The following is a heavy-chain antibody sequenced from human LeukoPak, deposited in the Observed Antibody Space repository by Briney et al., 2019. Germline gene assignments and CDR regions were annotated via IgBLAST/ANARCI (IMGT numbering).Heavy chain of an antibody. Sequence: GGSLRLSCAASAFTFSSHCMSWVRQAPGKGLEWVANIKQDRSEKYYVDSVNGRFTISRDNAKNSLYLQMNSLRAEDTAVYYCARDHDYGDYLMYFDYWGQGIPVTVSS. D-gene: IGHD4-17*01. CDR3: ARDHDYGDYLMYFDY. CDR1: AFTFSSHC. V-gene: IGHV3-7*01. J-gene: IGHJ4*02. CDR2: IKQDRSEK.